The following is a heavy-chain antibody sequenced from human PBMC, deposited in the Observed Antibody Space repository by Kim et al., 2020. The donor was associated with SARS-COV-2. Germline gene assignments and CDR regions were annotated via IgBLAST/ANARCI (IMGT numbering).Heavy chain of an antibody. Sequence: SETLSLTCTVSGGSISSSSYYWGWIRQPPGKGLEWIGSIYYSGSTYYNPSLKSRVTISVDTSKNQFSLKLSSVTAADTAVYYCARTKGRLDAAYYFDYWGQGTLVTVSS. CDR3: ARTKGRLDAAYYFDY. CDR2: IYYSGST. CDR1: GGSISSSSYY. J-gene: IGHJ4*02. D-gene: IGHD6-19*01. V-gene: IGHV4-39*01.